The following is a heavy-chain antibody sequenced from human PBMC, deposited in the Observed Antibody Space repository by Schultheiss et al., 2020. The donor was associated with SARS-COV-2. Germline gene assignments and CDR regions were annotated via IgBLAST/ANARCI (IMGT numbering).Heavy chain of an antibody. CDR1: GFTFSSYE. J-gene: IGHJ4*02. CDR3: ATQGGMITFGRGFDY. D-gene: IGHD3-16*01. Sequence: GGSLRLSCAASGFTFSSYEMNWVRQAPGKGLEYVSAISSDGGSTYYANSVKGRFTISRDNAKNSLYLQMNSLRAEDTAVYYCATQGGMITFGRGFDYWGQGTLVTVSS. V-gene: IGHV3-64*01. CDR2: ISSDGGST.